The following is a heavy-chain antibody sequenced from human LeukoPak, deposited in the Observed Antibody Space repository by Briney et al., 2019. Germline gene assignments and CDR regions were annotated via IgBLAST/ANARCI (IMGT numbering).Heavy chain of an antibody. D-gene: IGHD2-21*01. CDR3: ARGTTILWDYLDY. J-gene: IGHJ4*02. V-gene: IGHV3-21*01. CDR2: ISSSSSYI. Sequence: NAGGSLRLSCAASGFTFSSYSMNWVRQAPGKGLEWVSSISSSSSYIYYADSVKGRFTISRDNTKNSLYLQMNSLRAEDTAVYYCARGTTILWDYLDYWGQGTLVTVSS. CDR1: GFTFSSYS.